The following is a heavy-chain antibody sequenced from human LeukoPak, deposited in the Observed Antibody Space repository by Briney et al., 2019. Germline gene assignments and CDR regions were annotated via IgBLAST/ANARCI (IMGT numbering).Heavy chain of an antibody. CDR3: ARTREKGGYYYHDAFGI. V-gene: IGHV4-34*01. Sequence: SETLSLTCAVYGGSFSGHYWSWIRQPPGKGLEWIGEINHSGSTNYNPSLKSRVTISVDTSKNQFSLKLSSVTAADTAVYYCARTREKGGYYYHDAFGIWGQGTMVTVSS. CDR2: INHSGST. J-gene: IGHJ3*02. CDR1: GGSFSGHY. D-gene: IGHD3-22*01.